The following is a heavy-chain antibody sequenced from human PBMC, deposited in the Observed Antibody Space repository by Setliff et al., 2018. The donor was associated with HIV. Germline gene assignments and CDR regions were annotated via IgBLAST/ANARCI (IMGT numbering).Heavy chain of an antibody. CDR3: ARGTVITYFYDSSGSFDY. CDR1: GDSISSGSYY. V-gene: IGHV4-61*09. CDR2: IYTSGST. Sequence: SETLSLTCTVSGDSISSGSYYWSWVRQPAGKGLEWIGHIYTSGSTNYNPSLKSRVTISADTSKNQFSLKLTSVTAADTAVYYCARGTVITYFYDSSGSFDYWGQGTLVTVSS. D-gene: IGHD3-22*01. J-gene: IGHJ4*02.